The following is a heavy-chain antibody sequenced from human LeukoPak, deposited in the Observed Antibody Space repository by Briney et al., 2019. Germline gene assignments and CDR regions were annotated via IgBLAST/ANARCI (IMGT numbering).Heavy chain of an antibody. CDR3: AHARGDSYPASRSLNY. V-gene: IGHV3-23*01. Sequence: GSLRLSCAASGFTFSSYAMSWVRQAPGKGLEWVSAISGSGGSTYYADSVKGRFTISRDNSKNTAYVQMNSLRPEDTAIYYCAHARGDSYPASRSLNYWGPGAPVTVSS. CDR2: ISGSGGST. J-gene: IGHJ4*02. CDR1: GFTFSSYA. D-gene: IGHD3-16*02.